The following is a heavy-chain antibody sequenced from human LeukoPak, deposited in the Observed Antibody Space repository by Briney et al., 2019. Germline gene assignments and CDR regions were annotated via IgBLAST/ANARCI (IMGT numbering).Heavy chain of an antibody. V-gene: IGHV4-39*01. D-gene: IGHD2-15*01. CDR1: GGSVSSGGHY. Sequence: SETLSLTCIVSGGSVSSGGHYWGWIRQPPGKGLGWIGSIYYSGSTYYNPSLNNRVTIFIDMSKNQFSLRLNSVTATDTAVYYCARLVCGGGSCPAEFDYWGQGTLVTVSS. CDR2: IYYSGST. J-gene: IGHJ4*02. CDR3: ARLVCGGGSCPAEFDY.